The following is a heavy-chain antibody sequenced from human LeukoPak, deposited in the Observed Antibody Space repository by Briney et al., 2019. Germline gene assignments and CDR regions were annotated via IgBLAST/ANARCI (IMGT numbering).Heavy chain of an antibody. Sequence: SQTLSLTCAISGDSVSNNSAAWNWIRQSPSRGLEWLGRTYYRSKWYNDYAVSVTSRITISPDTSKNQFSLQLKSVTPEDTAVYYCARGSSWGESGFDYWGQGTLVTVSS. V-gene: IGHV6-1*01. J-gene: IGHJ4*02. D-gene: IGHD6-13*01. CDR1: GDSVSNNSAA. CDR2: TYYRSKWYN. CDR3: ARGSSWGESGFDY.